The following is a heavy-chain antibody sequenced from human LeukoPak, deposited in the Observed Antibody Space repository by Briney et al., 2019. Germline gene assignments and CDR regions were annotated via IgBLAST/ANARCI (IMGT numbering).Heavy chain of an antibody. J-gene: IGHJ6*02. Sequence: GESLKISSKGFGYSFRDYSIGWVRQMPGKYLEWMRTIFPCDSHINYSRTFEGRVTISAEESINTAYLQWSSLRASDTDTYYCATYNLRGCRNGNCYRSFFYYGMDVWGQGTAVTVSS. D-gene: IGHD2-21*01. CDR1: GYSFRDYS. CDR2: IFPCDSHI. V-gene: IGHV5-51*01. CDR3: ATYNLRGCRNGNCYRSFFYYGMDV.